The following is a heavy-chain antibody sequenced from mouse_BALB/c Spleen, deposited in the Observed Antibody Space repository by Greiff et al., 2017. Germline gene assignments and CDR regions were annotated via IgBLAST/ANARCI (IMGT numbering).Heavy chain of an antibody. CDR1: GYTFTSYW. CDR3: TRNENYGSSYVTWYFDV. D-gene: IGHD1-1*01. Sequence: QVQLQQSGAELVRPGASVKLSCKASGYTFTSYWINWVKQRPGQGLEWIGNIYPSDSYTNYNQKFKDKATLTVDKSSSTAYMQLSSPTSEDSAVYYCTRNENYGSSYVTWYFDVWGAGTTVTVSS. V-gene: IGHV1-69*02. J-gene: IGHJ1*01. CDR2: IYPSDSYT.